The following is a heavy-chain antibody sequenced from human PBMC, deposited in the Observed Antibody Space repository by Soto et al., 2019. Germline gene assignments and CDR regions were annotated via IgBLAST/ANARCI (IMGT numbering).Heavy chain of an antibody. CDR2: MYYRGGT. D-gene: IGHD3-16*02. V-gene: IGHV4-61*01. CDR3: ARDTGRLRLGELSLARNYYYYYGMDV. Sequence: SETLSLTCTVSGGSVSSGSYYWSWIRQPPGKGLEWIGYMYYRGGTNYNPSLKSRVTISVDTSKNQISLKLSSVTAADTAVYYCARDTGRLRLGELSLARNYYYYYGMDVWGQGTTVTVSS. CDR1: GGSVSSGSYY. J-gene: IGHJ6*02.